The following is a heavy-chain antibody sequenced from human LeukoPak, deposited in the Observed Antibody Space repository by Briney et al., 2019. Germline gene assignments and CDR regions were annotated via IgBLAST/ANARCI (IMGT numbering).Heavy chain of an antibody. CDR3: TKNQILDDTGSWYAY. J-gene: IGHJ4*02. V-gene: IGHV3-23*01. CDR1: GFAFRTYA. CDR2: ISDGGGRT. D-gene: IGHD6-13*01. Sequence: GGSLRLSCGASGFAFRTYAMSWVRQAPGKGLEWVSGISDGGGRTFYAESVKGRFTVSRDNSKNTLYLRMNSLRAEDTAIYYCTKNQILDDTGSWYAYWGQGTLVTVSS.